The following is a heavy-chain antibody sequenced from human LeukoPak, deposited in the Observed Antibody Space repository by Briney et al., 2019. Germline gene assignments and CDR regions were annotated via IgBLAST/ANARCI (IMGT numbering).Heavy chain of an antibody. V-gene: IGHV3-30*04. D-gene: IGHD2-2*01. CDR2: ISYDGSNK. J-gene: IGHJ6*02. CDR1: GFTFSSYA. Sequence: GGSLRLSCAASGFTFSSYAMHWVRQAPGKGLEWVAVISYDGSNKYYADSVKGRFTISRDNSKNTLYLQMNSLRAEDTAVYYCARDPQIVVVPAATTYYYYYGMDVWGQGTTVTVSS. CDR3: ARDPQIVVVPAATTYYYYYGMDV.